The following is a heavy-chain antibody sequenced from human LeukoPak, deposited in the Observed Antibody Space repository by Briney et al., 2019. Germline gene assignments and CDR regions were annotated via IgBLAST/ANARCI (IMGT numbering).Heavy chain of an antibody. Sequence: GESLKISCKGSGYSFTTYWIGWVRQMPGKGLEWMGIIYPGDSHTRYSPSFQGQVTISADKSISTAYLQWSSLKASDTAMYYCARLPTYYYDSSGYGGLADYWGQGTLVTVSS. CDR3: ARLPTYYYDSSGYGGLADY. D-gene: IGHD3-22*01. J-gene: IGHJ4*02. CDR2: IYPGDSHT. CDR1: GYSFTTYW. V-gene: IGHV5-51*01.